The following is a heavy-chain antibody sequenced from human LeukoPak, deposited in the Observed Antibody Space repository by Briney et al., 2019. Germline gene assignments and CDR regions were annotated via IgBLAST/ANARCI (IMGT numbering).Heavy chain of an antibody. CDR1: GYTLTELS. D-gene: IGHD1-26*01. CDR3: ATDALVRRFNFYYYMDV. Sequence: ASVKVSCKVSGYTLTELSMHWVRQAPGKGLEWMGGFDPEDGETIYAEKFQDRVTMTKDTSTDTAYMELSSLRSEDTAVYYCATDALVRRFNFYYYMDVWGKGTTVTISS. J-gene: IGHJ6*03. V-gene: IGHV1-24*01. CDR2: FDPEDGET.